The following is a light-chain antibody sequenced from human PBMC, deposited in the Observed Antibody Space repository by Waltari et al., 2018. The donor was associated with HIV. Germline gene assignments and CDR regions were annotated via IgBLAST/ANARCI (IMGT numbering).Light chain of an antibody. CDR2: EYT. CDR1: NNDIGSYNL. Sequence: QSALTQPAAVSGSPGQSITISCTGTNNDIGSYNLVSWYQKHPDRAPKLILYEYTKRPSGIASRFSSSKSRRTASLTSSGLQAEDEADYYCCSYDTGSTWVLGGGTKLTVL. J-gene: IGLJ3*02. V-gene: IGLV2-23*01. CDR3: CSYDTGSTWV.